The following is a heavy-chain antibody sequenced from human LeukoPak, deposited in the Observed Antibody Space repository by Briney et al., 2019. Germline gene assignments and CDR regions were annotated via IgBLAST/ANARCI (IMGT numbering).Heavy chain of an antibody. D-gene: IGHD6-19*01. CDR2: IYHSGST. CDR1: GGSISSGGYY. CDR3: ARDTKGIAVASAKRGVNYYYYYMDV. J-gene: IGHJ6*03. V-gene: IGHV4-30-2*01. Sequence: RPSETLSLTCTVSGGSISSGGYYWSWIRQPPGKGLEWIGYIYHSGSTYYNPSLKSRVTISVDRSKNQFSLKLSSVTAADTAVYYCARDTKGIAVASAKRGVNYYYYYMDVWGKGTTVTVSS.